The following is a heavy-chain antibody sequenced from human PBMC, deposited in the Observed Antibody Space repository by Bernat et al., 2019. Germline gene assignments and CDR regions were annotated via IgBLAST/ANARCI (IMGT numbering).Heavy chain of an antibody. J-gene: IGHJ4*02. CDR1: GFAFSDAW. V-gene: IGHV3-15*01. CDR2: IKSKTDGGTT. CDR3: TTDPRIVGAMGIDY. Sequence: EVQLVESGGGLVKPGQSLRISCVGSGFAFSDAWMSWVRQAPGKGLEWVGRIKSKTDGGTTDYAAPVKGRFTISRDDSKNTLYLQMNSLKTEDTAVYYCTTDPRIVGAMGIDYWGQGTLVTVSS. D-gene: IGHD1-26*01.